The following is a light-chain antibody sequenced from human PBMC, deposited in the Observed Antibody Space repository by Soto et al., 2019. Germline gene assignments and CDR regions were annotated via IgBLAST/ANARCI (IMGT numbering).Light chain of an antibody. CDR3: QQSYFTPDT. V-gene: IGKV1-39*01. CDR2: AAS. J-gene: IGKJ2*01. Sequence: DIQMTQSPSSLSASVGDRVTITCRASQSISSYLNWYQHKPGKAPKLLIYAASSLQSGVPSRFSGSRSGTDFTLTISSLQPEDFATYYCQQSYFTPDTFGQGTKLEIK. CDR1: QSISSY.